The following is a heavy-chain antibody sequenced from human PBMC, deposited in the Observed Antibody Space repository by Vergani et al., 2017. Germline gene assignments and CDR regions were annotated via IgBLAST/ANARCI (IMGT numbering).Heavy chain of an antibody. CDR3: ARWHYVPVKYYYYYMDV. CDR2: INPNSGGT. V-gene: IGHV1-2*02. Sequence: QVQLVQSGAEVKKPGASVKVSCKASGYTFTGYYMHWVRQAPGQGLEWMGWINPNSGGTNYAQKFQGRVTMTRDTSISTAYMELSRLRSDDTAVYYCARWHYVPVKYYYYYMDVWGKGTTVTVSS. CDR1: GYTFTGYY. D-gene: IGHD1-7*01. J-gene: IGHJ6*03.